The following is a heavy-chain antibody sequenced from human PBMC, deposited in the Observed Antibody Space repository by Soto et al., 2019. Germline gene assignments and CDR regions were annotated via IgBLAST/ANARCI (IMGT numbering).Heavy chain of an antibody. V-gene: IGHV1-2*04. Sequence: GASVKVSCKASGGTFSSHAISWVRQAPGRGLEWMGWINPNSGGTNSVQKFQGWVTMTRDTSISTAYMELSRLRSDDTAVYYCATSRASIAVAGETEYYFDYWGQGTLVTVSS. CDR3: ATSRASIAVAGETEYYFDY. D-gene: IGHD6-19*01. J-gene: IGHJ4*02. CDR2: INPNSGGT. CDR1: GGTFSSHA.